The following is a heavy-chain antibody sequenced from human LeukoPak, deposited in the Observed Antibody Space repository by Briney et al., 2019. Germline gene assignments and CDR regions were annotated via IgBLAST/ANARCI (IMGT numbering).Heavy chain of an antibody. CDR2: ISGSGGST. D-gene: IGHD4-17*01. Sequence: PGGSLRLSCAASGFTFSNYNMNWVRHAPGKGLEWVSAISGSGGSTYYADSVKGRFTISRDNSKNTLYLQMNSLRAEDTAVYYCANAVTTHLKPFDYWGQGTLVTVSS. V-gene: IGHV3-23*01. CDR1: GFTFSNYN. CDR3: ANAVTTHLKPFDY. J-gene: IGHJ4*02.